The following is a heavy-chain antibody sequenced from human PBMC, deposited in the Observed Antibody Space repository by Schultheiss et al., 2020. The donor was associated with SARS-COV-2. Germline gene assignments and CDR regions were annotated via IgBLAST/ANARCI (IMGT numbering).Heavy chain of an antibody. J-gene: IGHJ4*02. Sequence: GGSLRLSCVASGFTFSSYAMYWVRQAPGKGLEWLTVITYDGRNEKYADSVKGRFTTSRDNSRNTLYLQMNSLRDEDTAVYYCARGYFMDWGQGTRVTVSS. CDR3: ARGYFMD. D-gene: IGHD3-9*01. CDR1: GFTFSSYA. CDR2: ITYDGRNE. V-gene: IGHV3-30*04.